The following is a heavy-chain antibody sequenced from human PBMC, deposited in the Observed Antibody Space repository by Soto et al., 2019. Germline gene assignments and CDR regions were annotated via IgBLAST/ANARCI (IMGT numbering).Heavy chain of an antibody. CDR3: ARDLVSGWELGQDWFDP. CDR2: ISAYNGNT. D-gene: IGHD1-26*01. V-gene: IGHV1-18*01. CDR1: GYTFTSYG. Sequence: ASVKVSCKASGYTFTSYGTSWVRQAPGQGLEWMGWISAYNGNTNYAQKLQGRVTMTTDTSTGTAYMELRSLRSDDTAVYYCARDLVSGWELGQDWFDPWGQGTLVTVSS. J-gene: IGHJ5*02.